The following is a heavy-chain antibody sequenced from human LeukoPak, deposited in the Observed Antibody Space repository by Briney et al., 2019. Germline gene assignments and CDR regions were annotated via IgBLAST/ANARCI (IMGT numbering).Heavy chain of an antibody. D-gene: IGHD3-10*01. Sequence: GGSLRLSCAASGFTFTSHGMHWVRQAPGKGLEWVAVIWYDGSNQNYADSVKGRFTISRDNSKNTLYLQMNSLRVEDTAVYYCAKAWTTMVLDYWGQGALVTVSS. CDR3: AKAWTTMVLDY. CDR2: IWYDGSNQ. CDR1: GFTFTSHG. V-gene: IGHV3-33*06. J-gene: IGHJ4*02.